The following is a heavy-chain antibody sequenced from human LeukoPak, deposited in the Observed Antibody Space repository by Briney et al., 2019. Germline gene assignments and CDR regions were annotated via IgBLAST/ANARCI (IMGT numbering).Heavy chain of an antibody. J-gene: IGHJ4*02. D-gene: IGHD5-18*01. CDR2: IIPIFGTA. Sequence: SVKVSCKASGGTFTSYAISWVRQAPGQGLEWMGGIIPIFGTANYAQKFQGRVTITADKSTSTAYMELSSLRSEDTAVYYCARQPMQLWFYFDYWGQGTLVTVSS. CDR1: GGTFTSYA. CDR3: ARQPMQLWFYFDY. V-gene: IGHV1-69*06.